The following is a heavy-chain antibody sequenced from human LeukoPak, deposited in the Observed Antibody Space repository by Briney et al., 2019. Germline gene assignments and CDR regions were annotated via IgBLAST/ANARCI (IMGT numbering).Heavy chain of an antibody. J-gene: IGHJ4*02. CDR1: GGSISCYY. Sequence: PSETLSLTCTVSGGSISCYYWSWIRQPPGKGLEWIGYIYYSGSTNYNPSLKSRVTISVDTSKNQFSLKLSSVTAADTAVYYCARAEWGWLQFSFDYWGQGTLVTVSS. CDR3: ARAEWGWLQFSFDY. D-gene: IGHD5-24*01. CDR2: IYYSGST. V-gene: IGHV4-59*01.